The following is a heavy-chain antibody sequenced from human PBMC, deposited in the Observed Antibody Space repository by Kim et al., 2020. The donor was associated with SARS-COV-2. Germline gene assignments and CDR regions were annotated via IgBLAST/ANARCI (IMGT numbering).Heavy chain of an antibody. D-gene: IGHD6-13*01. CDR2: IYYRGVT. V-gene: IGHV4-59*02. CDR1: GDSVSSHY. J-gene: IGHJ4*02. CDR3: ARDILAPGSTYYFDY. Sequence: SETLSLTCTVSGDSVSSHYWSWIRQPPGKGLEWIGYIYYRGVTNYNPSLKRRVTMSVDTSKNQLSLKLSSVTAADTAVYYCARDILAPGSTYYFDYWGPGTLVTVST.